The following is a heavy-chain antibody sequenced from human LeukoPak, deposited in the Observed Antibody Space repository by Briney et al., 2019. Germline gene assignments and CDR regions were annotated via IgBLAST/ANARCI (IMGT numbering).Heavy chain of an antibody. Sequence: GRSLRLSCAASGFTFSSYAMQWVRQAPGKGLEWVAIISYDGGNKYYADSVKGRFTISRDNSKNTLYLQVNSLRAEDTAVYYCAKISADFWSGYSTAPDYWGQGTLVTVSS. V-gene: IGHV3-30-3*01. J-gene: IGHJ4*02. CDR3: AKISADFWSGYSTAPDY. CDR2: ISYDGGNK. CDR1: GFTFSSYA. D-gene: IGHD3-3*01.